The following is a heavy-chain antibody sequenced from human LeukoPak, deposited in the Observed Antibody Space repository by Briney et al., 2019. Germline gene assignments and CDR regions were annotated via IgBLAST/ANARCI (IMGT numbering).Heavy chain of an antibody. Sequence: KPSETPSLTCTVSGDSISSSSYYWGWIRQPPGKGLEWIGTIFYSGTTYYNPSLKSRVTISVDTSKNQFSLKLSSVTVADTAVYYCARGAEYSYGLWGQGTLVTVSS. V-gene: IGHV4-39*01. CDR1: GDSISSSSYY. J-gene: IGHJ4*02. D-gene: IGHD5-18*01. CDR2: IFYSGTT. CDR3: ARGAEYSYGL.